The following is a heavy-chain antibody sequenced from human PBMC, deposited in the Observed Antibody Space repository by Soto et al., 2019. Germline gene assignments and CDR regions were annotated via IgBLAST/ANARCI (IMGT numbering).Heavy chain of an antibody. CDR1: GFTFSDYY. J-gene: IGHJ3*01. Sequence: QMQLVESRGGLVRSGGSLKLSCVSSGFTFSDYYMHWMRQAPGKGLEWVSCISGPGSVLSYADSVKGRFTISRDNAKDSLFLQVNNLRAEDTALYYCARGKYPGSVDVWGQGTMVTVSS. CDR2: ISGPGSVL. CDR3: ARGKYPGSVDV. V-gene: IGHV3-11*01.